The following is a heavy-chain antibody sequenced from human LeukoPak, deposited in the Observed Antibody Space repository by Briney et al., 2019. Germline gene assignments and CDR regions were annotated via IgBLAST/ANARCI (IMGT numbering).Heavy chain of an antibody. J-gene: IGHJ4*02. CDR1: GFTFSSHA. CDR3: ATRSYSAGRDF. D-gene: IGHD6-13*01. CDR2: ISRSGDST. Sequence: GGSLRLSCAASGFTFSSHAMTWVRQAPGKGLEWVSGISRSGDSTDYADSVKGRFTISRDNPKNMVYLQMNSLRVEDTAVYFCATRSYSAGRDFWGQGTLVTVSS. V-gene: IGHV3-23*01.